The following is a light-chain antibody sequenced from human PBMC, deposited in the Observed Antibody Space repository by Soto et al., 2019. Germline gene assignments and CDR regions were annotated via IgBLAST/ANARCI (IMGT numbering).Light chain of an antibody. J-gene: IGKJ1*01. V-gene: IGKV3-20*01. Sequence: EIVMTQSPATLPVSPGEGGTLSCRASQSISGNLAWYQQKPGQAPRLLIYGASIRATGIPDRFSGSGSGTDFSLTINRLEPEDVAVYFCQHYVNSPLTFGQGTKVDIK. CDR2: GAS. CDR3: QHYVNSPLT. CDR1: QSISGN.